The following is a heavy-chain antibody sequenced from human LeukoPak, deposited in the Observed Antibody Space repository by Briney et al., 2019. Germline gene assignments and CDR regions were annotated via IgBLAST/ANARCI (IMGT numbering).Heavy chain of an antibody. J-gene: IGHJ4*02. D-gene: IGHD2-21*01. CDR2: ISGYNGNT. V-gene: IGHV1-18*01. CDR1: GYTFSSYG. CDR3: ARDNGHKSVDY. Sequence: ASVKVSCKTSGYTFSSYGISWLRQAPGQGLEWMGWISGYNGNTNYLQKFQGRVTMTTDTSTSTLHLEVRSLRSDDTAVYYCARDNGHKSVDYWGQGTLVTVSS.